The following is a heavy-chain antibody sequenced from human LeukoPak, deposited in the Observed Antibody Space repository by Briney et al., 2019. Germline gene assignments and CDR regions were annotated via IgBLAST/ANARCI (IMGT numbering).Heavy chain of an antibody. CDR3: TTGPNIVAT. Sequence: GGSLRLSCAASGFTFSGYWMHWVRQAPEKGLVWVSRINSDGSTTSYAAPVKGRFTISRDDSKNTLYLQMNSLKTEDTAVYYCTTGPNIVATGGQGTLVTVSS. CDR2: INSDGSTT. J-gene: IGHJ4*02. D-gene: IGHD5-12*01. V-gene: IGHV3-15*06. CDR1: GFTFSGYW.